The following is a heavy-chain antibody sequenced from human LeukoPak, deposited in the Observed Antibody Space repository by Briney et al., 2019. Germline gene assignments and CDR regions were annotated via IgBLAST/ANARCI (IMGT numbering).Heavy chain of an antibody. J-gene: IGHJ4*02. CDR3: ARGITRYCSGGSCYYY. CDR2: MNPNSGNT. D-gene: IGHD2-15*01. Sequence: ASVKVSCKASGYTFTGYYMHWVRQAPGQGLEWMGWMNPNSGNTGYAQKFQGRVTMTRNTSISTAYMELSSLRSEDTAVYYCARGITRYCSGGSCYYYWGQGTLVTVSS. CDR1: GYTFTGYY. V-gene: IGHV1-8*02.